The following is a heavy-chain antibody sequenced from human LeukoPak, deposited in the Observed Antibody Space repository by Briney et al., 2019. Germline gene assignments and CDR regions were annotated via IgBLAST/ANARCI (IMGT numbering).Heavy chain of an antibody. CDR2: IYSGGST. CDR1: GFTVSSNY. V-gene: IGHV3-66*01. D-gene: IGHD2-2*01. CDR3: ARERDCSSTSCSLTY. Sequence: GGSLRLSCAASGFTVSSNYMSWVRQAPGKGLEWVSVIYSGGSTYYADSVRGRFTISRDNSKNTLYLQMNSLRAEDTAVYYCARERDCSSTSCSLTYWGQGTLVTVSS. J-gene: IGHJ4*02.